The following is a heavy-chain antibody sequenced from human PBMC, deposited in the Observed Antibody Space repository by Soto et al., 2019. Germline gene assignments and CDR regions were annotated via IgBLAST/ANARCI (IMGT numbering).Heavy chain of an antibody. J-gene: IGHJ6*03. CDR1: GGSISSSSYY. Sequence: PSETLSLTCTVSGGSISSSSYYWGWIRQPPGKGLEWIGSIYYSGSTYYNPSLKSRVTISVDTSKNQFSLKLSSVTAADTAVYYCARIAARRFPYCGYMDVWGKGTTVTVSS. CDR2: IYYSGST. D-gene: IGHD6-6*01. V-gene: IGHV4-39*01. CDR3: ARIAARRFPYCGYMDV.